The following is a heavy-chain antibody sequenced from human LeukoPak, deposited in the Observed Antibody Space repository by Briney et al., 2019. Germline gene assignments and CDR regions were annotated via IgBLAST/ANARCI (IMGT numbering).Heavy chain of an antibody. CDR1: GFTFSTYA. CDR3: AKVTVTTLTTTFWNY. D-gene: IGHD4-17*01. V-gene: IGHV3-23*01. CDR2: ISTNGGST. J-gene: IGHJ4*02. Sequence: PGGSLRLSCAASGFTFSTYAMSWVRQAPGEGLEWVSGISTNGGSTYYADSVKGRFTISRDNSKDTLYLQMNSLRAEDTAVYYSAKVTVTTLTTTFWNYWGQGTLVTVSS.